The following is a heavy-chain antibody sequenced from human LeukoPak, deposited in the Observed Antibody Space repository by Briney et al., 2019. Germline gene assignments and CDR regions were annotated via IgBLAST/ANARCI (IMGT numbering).Heavy chain of an antibody. J-gene: IGHJ4*02. CDR1: GRSFSGYY. CDR3: ARGPYTTVVTPYYFDY. D-gene: IGHD4-23*01. V-gene: IGHV4-34*01. CDR2: INHSGST. Sequence: SDPLSLLCAVYGRSFSGYYWSWIRQPPGKGREWIGEINHSGSTNYNPSLKSRVTISVDTSKNQFSLKLSSVTAADTAVYYCARGPYTTVVTPYYFDYWGQGTLVTVSS.